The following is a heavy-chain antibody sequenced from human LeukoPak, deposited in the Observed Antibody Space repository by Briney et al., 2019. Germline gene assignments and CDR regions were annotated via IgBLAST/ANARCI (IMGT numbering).Heavy chain of an antibody. D-gene: IGHD2-8*01. V-gene: IGHV4-39*01. J-gene: IGHJ6*02. Sequence: SETLSLTCTVSGGSTSSTSYNWGWIRQPPGKGLEWIGSIYYSGNTYYNPSLKSRGTISVDTSKNQFSLKLNSVTASDTAVYCARHSCTNGVCYSPSYYSLDVWGRGTTVTVSS. CDR3: ARHSCTNGVCYSPSYYSLDV. CDR1: GGSTSSTSYN. CDR2: IYYSGNT.